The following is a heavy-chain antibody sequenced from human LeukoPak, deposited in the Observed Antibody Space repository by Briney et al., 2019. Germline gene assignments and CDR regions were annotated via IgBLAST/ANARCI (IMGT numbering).Heavy chain of an antibody. CDR2: INHSGST. CDR1: GGSFSGYY. J-gene: IGHJ3*02. Sequence: PSETLSLTCAVYGGSFSGYYWSWIRQPPGKGLEWIGEINHSGSTNYNPSLKRRVTISVDTSKNQFFLKLSSVTAADTAVYYCARGGPSGYSAFDIWGQGTMVTVSS. V-gene: IGHV4-34*01. CDR3: ARGGPSGYSAFDI. D-gene: IGHD3-22*01.